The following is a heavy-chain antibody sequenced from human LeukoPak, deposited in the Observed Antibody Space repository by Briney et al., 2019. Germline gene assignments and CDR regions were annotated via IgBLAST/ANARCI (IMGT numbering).Heavy chain of an antibody. CDR1: GGSFSGYY. D-gene: IGHD6-13*01. CDR2: INHSGST. CDR3: ARSEGIAAAAPFGY. V-gene: IGHV4-34*01. J-gene: IGHJ4*02. Sequence: SETLSLTCAVYGGSFSGYYWSWIRQPPGKGLEWIGEINHSGSTNYSPSLKSRVTISVDTSKNQFSLKLSSVTAADTAVYYCARSEGIAAAAPFGYWGQGTLVTVSS.